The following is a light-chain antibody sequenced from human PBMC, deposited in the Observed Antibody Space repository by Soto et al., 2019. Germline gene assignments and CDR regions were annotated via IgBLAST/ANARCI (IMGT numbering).Light chain of an antibody. CDR3: QKYNSAPLT. CDR2: AAS. V-gene: IGKV1-27*01. CDR1: QGISNY. Sequence: DIQMTQSPSSLSASVGDRVSITCRASQGISNYLAWYQQKPGKVPEILIYAASTLLSVVPSRFSGGGSGTDFTLTISSLQPGDVATYYCQKYNSAPLTFGGGTKVELK. J-gene: IGKJ4*01.